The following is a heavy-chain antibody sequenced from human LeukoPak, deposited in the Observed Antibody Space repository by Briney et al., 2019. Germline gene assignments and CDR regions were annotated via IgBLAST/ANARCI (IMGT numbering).Heavy chain of an antibody. J-gene: IGHJ4*02. Sequence: SGGSLRLSCAASGFTFSSYAMNWVRQAPGKGLEWVSSISGSGGSTFYTDSVKGRFTISRDNSKNTLYLQMNSLGADDTAVYYCTRSFRGYDFYYFDYWGQGILVTVSS. CDR1: GFTFSSYA. D-gene: IGHD5-12*01. V-gene: IGHV3-23*01. CDR3: TRSFRGYDFYYFDY. CDR2: ISGSGGST.